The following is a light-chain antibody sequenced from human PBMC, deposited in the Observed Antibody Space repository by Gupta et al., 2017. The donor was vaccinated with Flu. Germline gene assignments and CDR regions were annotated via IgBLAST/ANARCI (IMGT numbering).Light chain of an antibody. Sequence: SPSTLAASVGDRVSITCRASQTISNRLAWYQQKPGNAPKVLIYEASNSQTGAPTRFSGSGSGTEFTLTISSLQPDDFATYYCQQYSNFWTFGQGTKVEV. CDR1: QTISNR. CDR2: EAS. CDR3: QQYSNFWT. V-gene: IGKV1-5*03. J-gene: IGKJ1*01.